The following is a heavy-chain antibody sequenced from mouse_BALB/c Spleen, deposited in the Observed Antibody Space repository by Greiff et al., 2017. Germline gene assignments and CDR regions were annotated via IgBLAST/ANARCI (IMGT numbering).Heavy chain of an antibody. V-gene: IGHV7-1*02. CDR2: SRNKANDYTT. D-gene: IGHD1-1*01. Sequence: DVKLVESGGGLVQPGGSLRLSCATSGFTFRDFYMEWVRQPPGKRLEWIAASRNKANDYTTEYSESVKGRFIVSRDTSQSILYLQMTALRAEDTAIYDCARDGPFITTVVAPMDYWGQGTSVTVSS. CDR3: ARDGPFITTVVAPMDY. CDR1: GFTFRDFY. J-gene: IGHJ4*01.